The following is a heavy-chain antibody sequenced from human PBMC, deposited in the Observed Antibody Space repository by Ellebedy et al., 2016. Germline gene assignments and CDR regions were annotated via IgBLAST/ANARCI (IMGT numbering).Heavy chain of an antibody. D-gene: IGHD6-19*01. Sequence: GGSLRLSCAASGFTFSSYGMHWVRQAPGKGLEWVAVISYDGGNKYYADSVKGRFTISRDNSKNTLYLQMNSLRAEDTAVYYCAKDILRSGGGVFDYWGQGTLVTVSS. CDR2: ISYDGGNK. V-gene: IGHV3-30*18. J-gene: IGHJ4*02. CDR3: AKDILRSGGGVFDY. CDR1: GFTFSSYG.